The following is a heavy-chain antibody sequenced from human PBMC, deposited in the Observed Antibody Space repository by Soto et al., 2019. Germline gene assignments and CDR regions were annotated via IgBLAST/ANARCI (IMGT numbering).Heavy chain of an antibody. J-gene: IGHJ5*01. CDR1: GFTFSSYG. CDR2: IWFDGSKE. D-gene: IGHD2-2*01. V-gene: IGHV3-33*01. CDR3: ARAVPAAKGWFDS. Sequence: QVELVESGGGVVQPGGSLRLACAASGFTFSSYGMHWVRQAPGKGLEWVAVIWFDGSKEFYAASVEGRFTISRDNSKNMVYLEMNSPRDVDTAVYYCARAVPAAKGWFDSWGQETLVTVSS.